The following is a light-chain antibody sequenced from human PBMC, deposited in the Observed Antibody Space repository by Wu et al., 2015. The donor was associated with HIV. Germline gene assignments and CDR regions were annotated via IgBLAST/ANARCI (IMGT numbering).Light chain of an antibody. V-gene: IGKV3-20*01. J-gene: IGKJ4*01. CDR1: QSFSSSY. Sequence: EIVLTQSPDTLSLSPGDRATLSCRASQSFSSSYLAWYQQKPGRAPRLLIYGTSRRATGIPDRFSGSGSGTDFTLTISRLEPEDFAVYYCQQYGSSLFGGGTKVEIK. CDR3: QQYGSSL. CDR2: GTS.